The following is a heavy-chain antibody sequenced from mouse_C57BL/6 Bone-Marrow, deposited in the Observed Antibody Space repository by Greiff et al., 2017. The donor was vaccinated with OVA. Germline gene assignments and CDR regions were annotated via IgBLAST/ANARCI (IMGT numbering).Heavy chain of an antibody. V-gene: IGHV1-82*01. D-gene: IGHD1-1*01. Sequence: VKLMESGPELVKPGASVKISCKASGYAFSSSWMNWVKQRPGKGLEWIGRIYPGDGDTNYNGKFKGKATLTADKSSSTAYMQLSSLTSEDSAVYFCARGSSCGYWGQGTTLTVSS. CDR1: GYAFSSSW. CDR3: ARGSSCGY. CDR2: IYPGDGDT. J-gene: IGHJ2*01.